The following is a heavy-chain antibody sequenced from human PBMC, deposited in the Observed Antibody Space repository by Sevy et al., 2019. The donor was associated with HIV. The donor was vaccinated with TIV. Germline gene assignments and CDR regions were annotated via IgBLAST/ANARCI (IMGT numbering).Heavy chain of an antibody. CDR3: ARGSTYDFWSGYLYYYYGMDV. CDR2: INHSGST. J-gene: IGHJ6*02. CDR1: GGSFSGYY. V-gene: IGHV4-34*01. Sequence: SETLSLTCAVYGGSFSGYYWSWIRQPPGKGLEWIGEINHSGSTNYNPSLKSRVTISVDTSKNQFPLRLSSVTAADTAVYYCARGSTYDFWSGYLYYYYGMDVWGQGTTVTVSS. D-gene: IGHD3-3*01.